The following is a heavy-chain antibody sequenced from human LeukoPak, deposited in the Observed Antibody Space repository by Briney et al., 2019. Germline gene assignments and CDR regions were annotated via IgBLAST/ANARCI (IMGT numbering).Heavy chain of an antibody. D-gene: IGHD2-15*01. CDR2: IYKSGST. J-gene: IGHJ3*02. Sequence: SQTLSLTCTVSGGSISSGSYYWGGIRQPAGKGLEGIGRIYKSGSTNYNPSLKSRVTISVNTSTNQYSLKLSSVTAADTAVYYCAKGGGWSSAFDIWGQGTMVTVSS. CDR3: AKGGGWSSAFDI. V-gene: IGHV4-61*02. CDR1: GGSISSGSYY.